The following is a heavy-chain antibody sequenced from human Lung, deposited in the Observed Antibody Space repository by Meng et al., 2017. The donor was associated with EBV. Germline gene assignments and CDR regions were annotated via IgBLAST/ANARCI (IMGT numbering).Heavy chain of an antibody. D-gene: IGHD6-19*01. J-gene: IGHJ4*02. CDR1: GYTFTSYA. CDR3: ARDKIAVAGITGDY. V-gene: IGHV7-4-1*02. CDR2: INTNTGNP. Sequence: QVNFVQSGVEVKNPGASVKVSCKASGYTFTSYAMNWVRQAPGQGLEWMGWINTNTGNPTYAQGFTGRFVFSLDTSVSTAYLQISSLKAEDTAVYYCARDKIAVAGITGDYWGQGTLVTVSS.